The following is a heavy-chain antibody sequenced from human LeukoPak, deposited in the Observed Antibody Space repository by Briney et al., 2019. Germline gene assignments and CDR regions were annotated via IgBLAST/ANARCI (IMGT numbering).Heavy chain of an antibody. CDR3: AKTPGGPRYFDWLLPAPLDY. CDR1: GFTFNNYA. J-gene: IGHJ4*02. V-gene: IGHV3-23*01. Sequence: PGGSLRLSCATSGFTFNNYAMTWVRQAPGKGLEWVSHITGGGDGTYYADSVKGRFTISRDNSKNTLYLQMNSLRAEDTAVYYCAKTPGGPRYFDWLLPAPLDYWGQGTLVTVSS. D-gene: IGHD3-9*01. CDR2: ITGGGDGT.